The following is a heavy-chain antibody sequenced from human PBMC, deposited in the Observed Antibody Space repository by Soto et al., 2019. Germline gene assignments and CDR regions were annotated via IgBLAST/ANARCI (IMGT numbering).Heavy chain of an antibody. Sequence: PGGSLRLSCAASGFTFGDYAMHWVRQAPGKGLVWVSRINSDGSSTSYADSVKGRFTISRDNAKNTLYLQMKSLRAEDTAVYYCARDRGDTAMAYSFYYGMDVWGQGTTVTVSS. J-gene: IGHJ6*02. CDR3: ARDRGDTAMAYSFYYGMDV. CDR2: INSDGSST. V-gene: IGHV3-74*01. CDR1: GFTFGDYA. D-gene: IGHD5-18*01.